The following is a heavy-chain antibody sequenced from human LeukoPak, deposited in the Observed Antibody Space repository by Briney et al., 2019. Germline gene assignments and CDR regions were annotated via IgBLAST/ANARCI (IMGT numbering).Heavy chain of an antibody. CDR1: GYTFTSYG. V-gene: IGHV1-18*03. CDR3: ARDENYGIFFNVDY. Sequence: ASVKVSCKASGYTFTSYGISWVRQAPGEGPEWMGWISGSTGDTNYAQKFQGRVTMTADTSSSTAYMELRSLRLDDMAVYYCARDENYGIFFNVDYWGQGTLVTVSS. D-gene: IGHD4-17*01. CDR2: ISGSTGDT. J-gene: IGHJ4*02.